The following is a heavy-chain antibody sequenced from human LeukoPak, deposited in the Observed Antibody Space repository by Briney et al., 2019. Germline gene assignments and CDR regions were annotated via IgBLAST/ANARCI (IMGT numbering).Heavy chain of an antibody. D-gene: IGHD2-2*01. CDR3: TRSCSSTSCHRQRYYYYYYYMDV. J-gene: IGHJ6*03. Sequence: PGGSLRLSCAASGFTFSGSAMHWVRQASGKGLEWVGRIRSKANSYATAYAASVKGRFTISRDDSKNTAYLQMNSLKTEDTAVYYCTRSCSSTSCHRQRYYYYYYYMDVWGKGTTVTVSS. CDR2: IRSKANSYAT. CDR1: GFTFSGSA. V-gene: IGHV3-73*01.